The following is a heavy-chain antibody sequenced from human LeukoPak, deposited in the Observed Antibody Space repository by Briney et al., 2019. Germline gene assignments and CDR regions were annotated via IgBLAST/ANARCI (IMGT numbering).Heavy chain of an antibody. Sequence: SETQSLPCTVSGHSIGSYHSPWIRQPPGEGLEWIGYIYYSGITKYNPSLKSRVTISADTSKNQFSLNLISVTAADTAVYYCARIQESQIAYYFDYWGQGTLVTVSS. V-gene: IGHV4-59*01. CDR2: IYYSGIT. J-gene: IGHJ4*02. CDR3: ARIQESQIAYYFDY. D-gene: IGHD5-18*01. CDR1: GHSIGSYH.